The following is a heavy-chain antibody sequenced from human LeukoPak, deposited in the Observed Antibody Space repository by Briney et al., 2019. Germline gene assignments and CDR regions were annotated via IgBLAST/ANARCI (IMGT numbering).Heavy chain of an antibody. J-gene: IGHJ6*03. CDR2: IKSKTDGGTT. CDR1: GFTFSNAW. CDR3: TTGYSSSWYPVWRYYYYMDV. V-gene: IGHV3-15*01. Sequence: GGSLRLSCAASGFTFSNAWMSWVRQVPGKGLEWVGRIKSKTDGGTTDYAAPVKGRFTISRDDSKNTLYLQMNSLKTEDTAVYYCTTGYSSSWYPVWRYYYYMDVWGKGTTVTISS. D-gene: IGHD6-13*01.